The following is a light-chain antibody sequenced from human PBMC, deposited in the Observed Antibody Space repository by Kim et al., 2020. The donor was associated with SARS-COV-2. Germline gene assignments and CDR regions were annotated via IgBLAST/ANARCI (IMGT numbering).Light chain of an antibody. CDR1: QSVSSY. J-gene: IGKJ4*01. CDR3: HQRSNSRT. CDR2: DAS. V-gene: IGKV3-11*01. Sequence: EIVLTQSPATLSLSPGERATLSCRASQSVSSYLAWYQQKPGQAPRLLIYDASNRATGIPARFSGSGSGTDFTLTISSLEPEDFAVYYCHQRSNSRTLCGGTTMDIK.